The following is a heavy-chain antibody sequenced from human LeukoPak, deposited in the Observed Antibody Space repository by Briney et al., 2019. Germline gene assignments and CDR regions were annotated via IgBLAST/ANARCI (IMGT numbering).Heavy chain of an antibody. CDR1: GGSMNDYY. CDR2: IYYSGNT. CDR3: AREDANLYYFDY. D-gene: IGHD4/OR15-4a*01. J-gene: IGHJ4*02. V-gene: IGHV4-59*12. Sequence: PSETLSLTCTVSGGSMNDYYWTWIRQPPGKGLEWIGYIYYSGNTNYNPPLESRVTISADTSKNQFSLKLSSVTAADTAVYYCAREDANLYYFDYWGQGTLVTVSS.